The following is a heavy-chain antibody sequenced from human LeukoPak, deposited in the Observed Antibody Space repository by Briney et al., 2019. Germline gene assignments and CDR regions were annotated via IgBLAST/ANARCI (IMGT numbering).Heavy chain of an antibody. CDR2: INPNSGGT. CDR3: AGYGSGSYQKAAFDI. J-gene: IGHJ3*02. V-gene: IGHV1-2*02. CDR1: GYTFTGYY. Sequence: GASVKVSCKASGYTFTGYYMHWVRQAPGQGLEWMGWINPNSGGTNYAQKFQGRVTMTRDTSISTAYMKLSRLRSDDTAVYYCAGYGSGSYQKAAFDIWGQGTMVTVSS. D-gene: IGHD3-10*01.